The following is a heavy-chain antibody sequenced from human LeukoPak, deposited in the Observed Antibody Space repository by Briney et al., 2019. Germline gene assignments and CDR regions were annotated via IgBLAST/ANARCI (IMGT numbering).Heavy chain of an antibody. Sequence: SETLSLTRTVSGGSISSYYWSWIRQPPGKGLEGIGYIYYSGSTNYNPSLKSRVTISVDTSKNQFSLKLGSVTAADTAVYYCARLPYCGGDCYALYWYFDLWGRGTLVTVSS. CDR3: ARLPYCGGDCYALYWYFDL. J-gene: IGHJ2*01. D-gene: IGHD2-21*02. V-gene: IGHV4-59*08. CDR2: IYYSGST. CDR1: GGSISSYY.